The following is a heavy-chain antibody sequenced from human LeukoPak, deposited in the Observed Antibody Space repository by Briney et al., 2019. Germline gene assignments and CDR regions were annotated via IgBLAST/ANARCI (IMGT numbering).Heavy chain of an antibody. CDR3: ARGGSWFDP. D-gene: IGHD3-10*01. CDR1: GGSISSYY. CDR2: IYYSGST. Sequence: SETLSLTCTVSGGSISSYYWSWIRQPPGKGLEWIGYIYYSGSTNYNPSLKSRVTISVDTSKNQFSLKLTSVTAADTAVYYCARGGSWFDPWGQGTLVTVSS. V-gene: IGHV4-59*01. J-gene: IGHJ5*02.